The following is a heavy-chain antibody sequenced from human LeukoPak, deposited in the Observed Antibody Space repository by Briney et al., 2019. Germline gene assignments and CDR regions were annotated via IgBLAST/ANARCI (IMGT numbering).Heavy chain of an antibody. J-gene: IGHJ3*02. CDR3: VRLLDNDSSGDPDTFDM. CDR1: GGSISRHF. Sequence: PSETLSLTCSVPGGSISRHFWSWIRQPPGKGLEWIGFIYYSGRTKYNPSLQSRVTISVDTSENNFSLKLTSVTAADTAVYYCVRLLDNDSSGDPDTFDMWGQGTVVTVSS. D-gene: IGHD3-22*01. V-gene: IGHV4-59*11. CDR2: IYYSGRT.